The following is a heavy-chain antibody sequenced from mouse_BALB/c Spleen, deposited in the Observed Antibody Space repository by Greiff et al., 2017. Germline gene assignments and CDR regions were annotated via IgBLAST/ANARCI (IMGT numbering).Heavy chain of an antibody. CDR3: AREGYYGSGYAMDY. CDR2: ISYDGSN. J-gene: IGHJ4*01. V-gene: IGHV3-6*02. CDR1: GYSITSGYY. D-gene: IGHD1-1*01. Sequence: EVKLQESGPGLVKPSQSLSLTCSVTGYSITSGYYWNWIRQFPGNKLEWMGYISYDGSNNYNPSLKNRISITRDTSKNQFFLKLNSVTTEDTATYYCAREGYYGSGYAMDYWGQGTSVTVSS.